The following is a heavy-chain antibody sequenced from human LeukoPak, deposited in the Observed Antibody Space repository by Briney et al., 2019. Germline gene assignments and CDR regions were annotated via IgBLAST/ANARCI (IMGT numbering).Heavy chain of an antibody. CDR1: GYTFTSFG. CDR2: IGAYNGNT. D-gene: IGHD1-14*01. CDR3: ARGFRSAGDY. Sequence: ASVKVSCKASGYTFTSFGISWVRQAPGQGLEWMGWIGAYNGNTKYGQKLQGRVTMTTDTSTSTAYMELRSLRSDDAAVYYCARGFRSAGDYWGQGTLVTVSS. J-gene: IGHJ4*02. V-gene: IGHV1-18*01.